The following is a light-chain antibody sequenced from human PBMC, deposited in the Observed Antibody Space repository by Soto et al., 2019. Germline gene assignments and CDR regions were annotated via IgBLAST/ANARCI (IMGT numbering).Light chain of an antibody. CDR1: SSNIGNNY. V-gene: IGLV1-51*01. CDR2: DNN. J-gene: IGLJ3*02. Sequence: QSVLTQPPSVSAAPGQKVTISCAGSSSNIGNNYVYWYQQLPGTAPKLLTYDNNKRPSGIPDRFSGCKSGTSATLGITGLQTGDEADYYCGTWDSSLSAWVFGGGTKVTVL. CDR3: GTWDSSLSAWV.